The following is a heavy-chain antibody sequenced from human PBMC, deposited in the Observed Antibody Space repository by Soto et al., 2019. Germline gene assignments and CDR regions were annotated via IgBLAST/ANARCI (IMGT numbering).Heavy chain of an antibody. J-gene: IGHJ4*02. CDR1: GGSVSGVDYF. V-gene: IGHV4-61*08. Sequence: SETLSLTCTVSGGSVSGVDYFWSWIRPSPGKGLEWIGSVYNSGSTNYNPSFQSRVTLSVDSPKNQFSLQVRSVTAADTAVYYCAREEKRYSPGWGLDYWGRGTLVTVSS. CDR3: AREEKRYSPGWGLDY. CDR2: VYNSGST. D-gene: IGHD3-10*01.